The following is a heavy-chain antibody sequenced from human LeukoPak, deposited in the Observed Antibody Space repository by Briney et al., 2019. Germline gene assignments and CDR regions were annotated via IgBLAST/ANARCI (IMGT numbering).Heavy chain of an antibody. D-gene: IGHD3-22*01. CDR1: GFTFDDYG. J-gene: IGHJ3*02. CDR3: ARALSGYKAFDI. V-gene: IGHV3-20*04. Sequence: GGSLRLSCAASGFTFDDYGMSWVRQAPGKGLEWVSGINWNGGSTGYADSVKGRFTISRDNAKNSLYLQMNSLRAEDTAVYYCARALSGYKAFDIWGQGTMVTVSS. CDR2: INWNGGST.